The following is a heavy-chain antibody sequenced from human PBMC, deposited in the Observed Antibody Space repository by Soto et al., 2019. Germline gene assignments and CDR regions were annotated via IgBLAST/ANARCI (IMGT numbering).Heavy chain of an antibody. J-gene: IGHJ4*02. D-gene: IGHD3-22*01. CDR2: IFPVFDDL. V-gene: IGHV1-69*01. CDR1: GGTFKNYA. CDR3: ARASDTSGYYY. Sequence: QVQLVQSESEVKKPGSSVKVSCKVSGGTFKNYAISWVRQAPGQGLEWVGGIFPVFDDLNYAPKLQGRVTITADEVTSTAHLELGSLTSEDTAVYFCARASDTSGYYYWGQGALVTVSS.